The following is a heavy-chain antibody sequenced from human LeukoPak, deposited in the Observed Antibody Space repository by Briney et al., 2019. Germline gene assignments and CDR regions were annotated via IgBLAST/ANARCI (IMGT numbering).Heavy chain of an antibody. V-gene: IGHV3-30*18. CDR1: VFTLSSYG. CDR2: ISYDGSNK. D-gene: IGHD3-22*01. Sequence: PGRSLRLSCAASVFTLSSYGMHWVRQAPGKGLERVSVISYDGSNKYYADSVKGRFPISRDNSKNTLYLEMNSLRAEDTAVYYCAKDHHYYDSSGYPDYWGQGTLVTVSS. CDR3: AKDHHYYDSSGYPDY. J-gene: IGHJ4*02.